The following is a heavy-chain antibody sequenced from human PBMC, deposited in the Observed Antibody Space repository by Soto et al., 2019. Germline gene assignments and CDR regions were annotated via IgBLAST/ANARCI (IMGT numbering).Heavy chain of an antibody. D-gene: IGHD2-21*02. CDR2: INAGNGNT. V-gene: IGHV1-3*05. CDR1: GYTFTSYA. Sequence: QVQLVQSGAEEKKPGASVKVSCKASGYTFTSYAMHWVRQAPGQRLEWMGWINAGNGNTKYSQKFQGRGTITRDTSVSTAYMELSSLRSEDTAVYSCARSIVVVTALDYWGQGTLVTVSS. CDR3: ARSIVVVTALDY. J-gene: IGHJ4*02.